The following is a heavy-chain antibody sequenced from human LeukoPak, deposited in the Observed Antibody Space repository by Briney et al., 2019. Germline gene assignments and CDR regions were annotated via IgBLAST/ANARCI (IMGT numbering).Heavy chain of an antibody. CDR3: ARFLGIAVAGAYYFDY. D-gene: IGHD6-19*01. Sequence: GGSLRLSCAASGFTFSSYSMNWVRQAPGKGLEWVSSISSSSSYIYYADSVKGRFTISRDNAKNSLYLQMNSLRAEDTAVYYCARFLGIAVAGAYYFDYWGQGTLVTVSS. V-gene: IGHV3-21*01. CDR2: ISSSSSYI. CDR1: GFTFSSYS. J-gene: IGHJ4*02.